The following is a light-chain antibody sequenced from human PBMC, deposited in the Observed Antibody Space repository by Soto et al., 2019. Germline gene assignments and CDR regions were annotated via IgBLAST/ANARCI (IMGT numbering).Light chain of an antibody. CDR3: NSYAGSINYV. Sequence: QSALTQPPSASGSPGQSVTISCTGTSSDVGGYNYVSWYQQHPGKAPKLMIYEVSKRSSGVPDRFSGSKSGNTASLTVSGLQAEDEAYYYCNSYAGSINYVFGAGTKVTVL. CDR2: EVS. V-gene: IGLV2-8*01. CDR1: SSDVGGYNY. J-gene: IGLJ1*01.